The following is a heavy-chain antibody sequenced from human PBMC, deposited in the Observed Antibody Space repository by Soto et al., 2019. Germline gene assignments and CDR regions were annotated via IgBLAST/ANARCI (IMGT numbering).Heavy chain of an antibody. CDR1: GFTFSDHY. Sequence: GVSLRLSCXASGFTFSDHYMDWVRQAPAKGLEWVGRTRNRANGYTTEYAASVKGRFTISRDDSENSLYLQMNSLKTEDTAVYYCARAFYGSGSYSLDYWGQGALVTVSS. J-gene: IGHJ4*02. D-gene: IGHD3-10*01. CDR2: TRNRANGYTT. CDR3: ARAFYGSGSYSLDY. V-gene: IGHV3-72*01.